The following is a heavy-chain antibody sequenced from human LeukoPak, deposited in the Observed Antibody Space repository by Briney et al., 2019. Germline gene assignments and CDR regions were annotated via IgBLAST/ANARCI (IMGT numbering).Heavy chain of an antibody. Sequence: PGGSLRLSCAASGFTFSSYWMNWVRQAPGKGLEWVANIKQDGSEKYYVDSVKGRFTISRDNAKNSLYLQMNSLRAEDTAVYYRASVYNTRSRFDYWGQGTLVTVSS. CDR3: ASVYNTRSRFDY. D-gene: IGHD5-24*01. CDR1: GFTFSSYW. V-gene: IGHV3-7*01. CDR2: IKQDGSEK. J-gene: IGHJ4*02.